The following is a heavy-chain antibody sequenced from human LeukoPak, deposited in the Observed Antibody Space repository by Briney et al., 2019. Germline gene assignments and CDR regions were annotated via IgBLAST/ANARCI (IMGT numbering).Heavy chain of an antibody. CDR3: ARDYYDSSGYYS. Sequence: PGGSLRLSCAASGFTVSSNYMSGVRQAPGKGLEWVSVIYSGGSTYYADSVKGRFTISRDNSKNTLYLQMNSLRAEDTAVYYCARDYYDSSGYYSWGQGTLVTVSS. V-gene: IGHV3-66*01. CDR1: GFTVSSNY. D-gene: IGHD3-22*01. J-gene: IGHJ4*02. CDR2: IYSGGST.